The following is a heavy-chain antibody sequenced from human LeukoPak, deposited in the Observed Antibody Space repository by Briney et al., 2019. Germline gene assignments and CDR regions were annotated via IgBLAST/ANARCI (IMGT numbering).Heavy chain of an antibody. Sequence: GGSLRLSCAASGFTFSSYAMHWVRQAPGKGLEWVAVISYDGSNKYYADSVKGRFTISRDNSKNTLYLQMNSLRAEDTAVYYCARDYSPYSSSSGGWFDPWGQGTLVTVSS. D-gene: IGHD6-6*01. CDR1: GFTFSSYA. CDR3: ARDYSPYSSSSGGWFDP. V-gene: IGHV3-30*04. J-gene: IGHJ5*02. CDR2: ISYDGSNK.